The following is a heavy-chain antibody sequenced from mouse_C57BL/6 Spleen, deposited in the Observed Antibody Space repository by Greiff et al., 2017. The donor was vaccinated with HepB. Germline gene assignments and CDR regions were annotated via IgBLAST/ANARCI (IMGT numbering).Heavy chain of an antibody. D-gene: IGHD2-3*01. Sequence: VQLQQPGAELVMPGASVKLSCKASGYTFTSYWMHWVKQRPGQGLEWIGEIDPSDSYTNYKQKFKGKSTLTVDKSSSTDYMQLSSLTSEDSAVYYCARGRFDGYYDWGQGTTLTVSS. CDR3: ARGRFDGYYD. J-gene: IGHJ2*01. CDR1: GYTFTSYW. CDR2: IDPSDSYT. V-gene: IGHV1-69*01.